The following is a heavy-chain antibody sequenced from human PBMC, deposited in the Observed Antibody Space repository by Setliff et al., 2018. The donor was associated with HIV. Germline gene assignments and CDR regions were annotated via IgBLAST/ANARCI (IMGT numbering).Heavy chain of an antibody. CDR3: ASGEDSGTYGEPYDS. V-gene: IGHV4-4*09. CDR2: ISTTGST. Sequence: SETLSLTCTVSGGSISSDYWSWIRQPPGKGLEWIGYISTTGSTSYSPSLKSRVSISVDTAKNQCSLRLNSVTAADTAVYYCASGEDSGTYGEPYDSWGQGALVTVSS. CDR1: GGSISSDY. D-gene: IGHD1-26*01. J-gene: IGHJ4*02.